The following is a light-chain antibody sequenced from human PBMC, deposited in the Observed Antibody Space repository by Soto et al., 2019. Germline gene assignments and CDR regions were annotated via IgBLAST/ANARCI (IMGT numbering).Light chain of an antibody. V-gene: IGKV3-20*01. CDR2: GAS. J-gene: IGKJ5*01. CDR3: QQYGSSPIT. Sequence: EIVLTQSPGTLSLSPGEIATSSGRASQSIPNNNLAWYQQKVGQAPRLLIHGASSRATGIPDRFSGSGSGTDFTLTISRLEPEDFALYYCQQYGSSPITFGQGTRLEIK. CDR1: QSIPNNN.